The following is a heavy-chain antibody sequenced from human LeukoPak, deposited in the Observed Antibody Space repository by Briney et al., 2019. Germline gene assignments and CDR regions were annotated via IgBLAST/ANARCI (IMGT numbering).Heavy chain of an antibody. J-gene: IGHJ3*02. CDR2: IYYTGIS. D-gene: IGHD2-8*01. CDR3: VRADYNGGNPGSFDI. V-gene: IGHV4-39*07. CDR1: GGSISSSSYY. Sequence: PSETLSLTCTVSGGSISSSSYYWGWIRQPPGKGLEWIGTIYYTGISYYNPSLESRVTSSLDTSKNRFSLTLNSVTAADTAVYYCVRADYNGGNPGSFDIWGRGTMVTVSS.